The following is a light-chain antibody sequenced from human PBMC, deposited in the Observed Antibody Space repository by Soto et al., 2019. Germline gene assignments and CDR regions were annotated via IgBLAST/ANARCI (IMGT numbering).Light chain of an antibody. Sequence: EIVMTQSPATLSVSPGERATLSCRASQSVDSKLAWFQQKPGQGPRLLIYGASSRATGIPARFSGSGSGTEFPLTISSLHSEDFAVYYGQHYSTWLWTFGQGTKVEIK. CDR3: QHYSTWLWT. CDR1: QSVDSK. CDR2: GAS. J-gene: IGKJ1*01. V-gene: IGKV3-15*01.